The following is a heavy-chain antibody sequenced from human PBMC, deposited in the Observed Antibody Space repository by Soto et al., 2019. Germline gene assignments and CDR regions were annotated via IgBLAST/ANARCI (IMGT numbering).Heavy chain of an antibody. CDR1: GFTVSNNY. Sequence: GGSLRLSCAASGFTVSNNYMSWVRQAPGKGLEWVSLIYSGGSTFYADSVKGRFTISRDNSKNTLFLQMNSLRAEDTAVYYCAKDRVSVFGVVTPQGYYYGMDVWGQGTTVTVSS. D-gene: IGHD3-3*02. V-gene: IGHV3-53*01. CDR3: AKDRVSVFGVVTPQGYYYGMDV. J-gene: IGHJ6*02. CDR2: IYSGGST.